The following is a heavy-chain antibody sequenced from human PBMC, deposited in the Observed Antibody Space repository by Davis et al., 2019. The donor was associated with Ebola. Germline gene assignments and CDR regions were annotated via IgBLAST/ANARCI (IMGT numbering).Heavy chain of an antibody. Sequence: GESLKISCGTSGFTFSSYGMNRVRQAPGKGLEWVSSISSSSSYIYYADSVKGRFNISRYNAKDSLYLQMNSLRAEDTAVYYCARGGDSIWYQGRRDYDYWGQGTLVTVSS. D-gene: IGHD5-24*01. J-gene: IGHJ4*02. CDR2: ISSSSSYI. CDR1: GFTFSSYG. V-gene: IGHV3-21*04. CDR3: ARGGDSIWYQGRRDYDY.